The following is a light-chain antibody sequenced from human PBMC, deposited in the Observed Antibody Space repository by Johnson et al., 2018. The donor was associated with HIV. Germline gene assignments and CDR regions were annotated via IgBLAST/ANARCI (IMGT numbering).Light chain of an antibody. CDR2: DNN. CDR3: GTWDSSLSAYV. J-gene: IGLJ1*01. Sequence: QSVLTQPPSVSAAPGQKVTIYCSGSSSNVGNNYVSWYQQLPGTAPKLLIYDNNKRPSGIPDRFSGSKSGTSATLGITGLQTGDGADYYCGTWDSSLSAYVFGTGTKVTVL. CDR1: SSNVGNNY. V-gene: IGLV1-51*01.